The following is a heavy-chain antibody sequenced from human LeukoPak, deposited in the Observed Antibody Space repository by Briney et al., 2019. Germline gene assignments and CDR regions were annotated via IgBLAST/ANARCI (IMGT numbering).Heavy chain of an antibody. J-gene: IGHJ4*02. CDR1: GGSISSSSYY. CDR2: IYYSGST. D-gene: IGHD2-2*01. CDR3: ARLALGYCSSTSCPGGFDY. V-gene: IGHV4-39*01. Sequence: SETQSLTCTVSGGSISSSSYYWGWIRQPPGKGLEWIGSIYYSGSTYYNPSLKSRVTISVDTSKNQFSLKLSSVTATDTAVYYCARLALGYCSSTSCPGGFDYWGQGTLVTVSS.